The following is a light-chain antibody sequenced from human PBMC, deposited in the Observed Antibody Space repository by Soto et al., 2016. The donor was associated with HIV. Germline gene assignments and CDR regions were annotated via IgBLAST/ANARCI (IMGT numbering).Light chain of an antibody. CDR1: NLGNTY. Sequence: SYELTQPPSVSVSPGQTASITCSGRNLGNTYASWYQQKPGQSPLMVIYRDTKRPSGIPERFSGSNSGNTATLTISGTQAMDEADYFCQAWDSTTNLYVFGTRDQGHRP. V-gene: IGLV3-1*01. J-gene: IGLJ1*01. CDR2: RDT. CDR3: QAWDSTTNLYV.